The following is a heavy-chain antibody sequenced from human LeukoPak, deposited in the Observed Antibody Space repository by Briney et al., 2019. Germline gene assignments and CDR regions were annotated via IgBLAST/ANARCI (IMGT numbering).Heavy chain of an antibody. Sequence: GASVKVSCKASGYTFTSFVIHWLRRAPGQRLEWMGWINIGDGDTKFSQKFQDRVTIARDTSASTAYMELSSLRSEDTAVYYCARASRPWELLYWGQGTLVTVSS. CDR2: INIGDGDT. CDR3: ARASRPWELLY. D-gene: IGHD1-26*01. V-gene: IGHV1-3*04. CDR1: GYTFTSFV. J-gene: IGHJ4*02.